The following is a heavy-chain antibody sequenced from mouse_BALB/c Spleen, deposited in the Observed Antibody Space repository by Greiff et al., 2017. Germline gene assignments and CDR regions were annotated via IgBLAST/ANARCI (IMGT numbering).Heavy chain of an antibody. V-gene: IGHV14-1*02. D-gene: IGHD1-1*02. CDR2: IDPENGNT. CDR1: GFNIKDYY. CDR3: ASPYGYGYFDV. J-gene: IGHJ1*01. Sequence: VQLKQSGAELVRPGALVKLSCKASGFNIKDYYMHWVKQRPEQGLEWIGWIDPENGNTIYDPKFQGKASITADTSSNTAYLQLSSLTSEDTAVYYCASPYGYGYFDVWGAGTTVTVSS.